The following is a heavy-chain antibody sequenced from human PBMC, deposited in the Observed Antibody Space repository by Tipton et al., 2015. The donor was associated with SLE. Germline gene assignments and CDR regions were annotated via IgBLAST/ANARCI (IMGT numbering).Heavy chain of an antibody. V-gene: IGHV4-34*01. Sequence: TLSLTCAVYGASLNDYYWTWIRQPPGKGLEWIGDINHSGSTDCNPSLKSRVTMSVDTSKNQFSLNLTSVTAADTALYYCAKDGGWGGPDYYYYMDVWGKGTTVTVSS. D-gene: IGHD6-19*01. CDR2: INHSGST. J-gene: IGHJ6*03. CDR1: GASLNDYY. CDR3: AKDGGWGGPDYYYYMDV.